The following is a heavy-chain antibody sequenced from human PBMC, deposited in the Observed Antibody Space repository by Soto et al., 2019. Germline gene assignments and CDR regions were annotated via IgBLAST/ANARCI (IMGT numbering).Heavy chain of an antibody. V-gene: IGHV1-69*06. CDR2: IIPIFGTA. CDR1: GGTFSSYA. J-gene: IGHJ5*02. Sequence: ASVKVSCKASGGTFSSYAISWVRQAPGQGLEWMGGIIPIFGTANYAQKFQGRVTITADKSTSTAYMELSSLRSEDTAVYYCAREIAVAGGGNWFDPWGQGTLVTSPQ. D-gene: IGHD6-19*01. CDR3: AREIAVAGGGNWFDP.